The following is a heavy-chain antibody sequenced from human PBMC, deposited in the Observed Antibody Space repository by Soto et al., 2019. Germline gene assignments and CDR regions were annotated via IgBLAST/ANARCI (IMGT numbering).Heavy chain of an antibody. J-gene: IGHJ4*02. V-gene: IGHV3-33*01. CDR2: IWYDGSKR. CDR3: ARANSGSLDD. D-gene: IGHD3-10*01. CDR1: GFTFSSYG. Sequence: QVQLVESGGGVVQPGRSLRLSCAASGFTFSSYGMHWVRQAPGKGLEWVAVIWYDGSKRYYADSVKGRFTISRDTSKNTLDLQMNSRRAEDTAVYYCARANSGSLDDWGQGTLVTASS.